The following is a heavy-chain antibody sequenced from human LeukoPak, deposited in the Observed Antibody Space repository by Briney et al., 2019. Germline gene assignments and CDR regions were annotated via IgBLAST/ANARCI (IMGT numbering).Heavy chain of an antibody. V-gene: IGHV3-9*01. CDR1: GFTFGDYG. CDR3: VKGATSSWYDWFDP. J-gene: IGHJ5*02. Sequence: PGRSLRLSCAASGFTFGDYGMHWVRQAPGRGLEWVSAISCSSGNILYADSVKGRFTISRDNAKNSLYLQMNSLRPEDTAFYYCVKGATSSWYDWFDPWGQGTLVTVSS. D-gene: IGHD6-13*01. CDR2: ISCSSGNI.